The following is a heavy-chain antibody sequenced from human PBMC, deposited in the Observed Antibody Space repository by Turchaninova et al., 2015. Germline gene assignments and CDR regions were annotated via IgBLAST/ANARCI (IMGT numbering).Heavy chain of an antibody. CDR2: IYTGGGT. J-gene: IGHJ3*02. D-gene: IGHD3-22*01. V-gene: IGHV3-53*01. Sequence: EVQLVESGGGLIQPGGSLRLSCAASALIVSNYYMSWVRQAPGKGPEWVSVIYTGGGTNYAASVKGRFTISRDNSKNTLYLQMNSLRAEDTAVYYFARVGGYPLGAFDIWGQGTMVTVSS. CDR1: ALIVSNYY. CDR3: ARVGGYPLGAFDI.